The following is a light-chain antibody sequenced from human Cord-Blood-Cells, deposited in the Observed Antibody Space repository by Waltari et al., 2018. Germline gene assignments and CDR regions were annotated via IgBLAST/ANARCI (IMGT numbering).Light chain of an antibody. CDR2: EGS. V-gene: IGLV2-23*01. J-gene: IGLJ3*02. CDR1: SSDVGSYKL. Sequence: QSALPQPASVSGSPGQSITISCTGTSSDVGSYKLVSWYQQHPGKAPKLMIYEGSKLPSGVSNRFSGSKSGNTASLTISGLQAEDEADYYCCSYAGSSTWVFGGGTKLTVL. CDR3: CSYAGSSTWV.